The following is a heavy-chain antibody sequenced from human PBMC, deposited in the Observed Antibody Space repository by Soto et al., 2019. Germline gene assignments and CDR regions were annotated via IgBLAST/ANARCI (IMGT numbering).Heavy chain of an antibody. V-gene: IGHV3-74*03. Sequence: EVQLVESGGGLVQPGGSLRLSCGASGFTFSYHWMHWVRQAPGKGLVWVSRINSDGSITTYADSVKGRLTISRDNAKNTLYLQMSSLRVEDTAVYYCARGSDSTAFDYWGQGSLVTVSS. CDR2: INSDGSIT. D-gene: IGHD2-21*02. CDR1: GFTFSYHW. CDR3: ARGSDSTAFDY. J-gene: IGHJ4*02.